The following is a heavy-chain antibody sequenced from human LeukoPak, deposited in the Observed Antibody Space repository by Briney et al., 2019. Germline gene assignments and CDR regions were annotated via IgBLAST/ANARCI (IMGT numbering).Heavy chain of an antibody. CDR3: VKDFCRGGNCPFPFFDS. Sequence: GGSLRLSWVASGFTISGHAMSWVRQAPAKGLEWVSITVAGYSETHYADSVRGRFTISRDDSSNTLSLEMNSLRADDTGTYYCVKDFCRGGNCPFPFFDSWGQGTVVTVSS. CDR1: GFTISGHA. V-gene: IGHV3-23*01. J-gene: IGHJ4*02. D-gene: IGHD2-21*02. CDR2: TVAGYSET.